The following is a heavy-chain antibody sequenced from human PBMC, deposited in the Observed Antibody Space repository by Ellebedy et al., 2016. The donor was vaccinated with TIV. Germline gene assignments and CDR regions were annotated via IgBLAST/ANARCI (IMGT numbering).Heavy chain of an antibody. Sequence: ASVKVSCKASGYTFTSYGISWVRQAPGQGLEWMGGIIPILGIANYAQKFQGRVTITADKSTSTAYMELSSLRSEDTAVYYCARRSPGGIAAAGTSFRPSYYYYYYMDVWGKGTTVTVSS. CDR2: IIPILGIA. CDR3: ARRSPGGIAAAGTSFRPSYYYYYYMDV. D-gene: IGHD6-13*01. V-gene: IGHV1-69*10. J-gene: IGHJ6*03. CDR1: GYTFTSYG.